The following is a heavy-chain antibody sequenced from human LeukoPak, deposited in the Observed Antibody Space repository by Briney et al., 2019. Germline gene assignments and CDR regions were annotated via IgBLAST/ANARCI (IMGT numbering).Heavy chain of an antibody. D-gene: IGHD2-2*01. CDR2: IIPIFGTA. V-gene: IGHV1-69*13. J-gene: IGHJ6*03. CDR1: GGTFSSYA. CDR3: ARESGYCSSTSCYGYYYYMDV. Sequence: SVKVSCKASGGTFSSYAISWVRQAPGQGLEWMGGIIPIFGTANCAQKFQGRVTITADESTSTAYMELSSLRSEDTAVYYCARESGYCSSTSCYGYYYYMDVWGKGTTVTVSS.